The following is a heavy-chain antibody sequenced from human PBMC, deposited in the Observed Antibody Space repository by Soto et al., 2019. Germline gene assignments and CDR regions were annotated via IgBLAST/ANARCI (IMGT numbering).Heavy chain of an antibody. CDR1: GGSFIGYY. Sequence: LEILSLTCAVYGGSFIGYYWSWIRQPPGKGLEWIGEINHSGSTNYNPSLKSRVTISVDTSKNQFSLKLSSVTAADTAVYYCARADSSGYTFDYWGQGTLVTVSS. D-gene: IGHD3-22*01. J-gene: IGHJ4*02. V-gene: IGHV4-34*01. CDR3: ARADSSGYTFDY. CDR2: INHSGST.